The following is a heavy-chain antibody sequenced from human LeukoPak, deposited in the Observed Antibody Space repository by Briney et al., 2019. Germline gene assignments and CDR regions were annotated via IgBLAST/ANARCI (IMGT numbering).Heavy chain of an antibody. D-gene: IGHD1-26*01. CDR3: ARGLVGARKNNWFDP. V-gene: IGHV4-34*01. J-gene: IGHJ5*02. CDR2: INHSGST. Sequence: SETLSLTCAVYGGSFSGYYWSWIRQPPGKGLEWIGEINHSGSTNYNPSLKSRVTISVDTSKNQFSLKLSSVTAADTAVYYCARGLVGARKNNWFDPWGQGTLVTVSS. CDR1: GGSFSGYY.